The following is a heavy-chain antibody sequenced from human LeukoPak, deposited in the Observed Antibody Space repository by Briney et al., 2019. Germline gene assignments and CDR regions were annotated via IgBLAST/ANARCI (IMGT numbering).Heavy chain of an antibody. Sequence: GGSLRLSCAASGFIFGDYAMSWVRQAPGKGPEWVSGISGSGGDTYYTDSVKGRFTISRDNSKNTLYLQMNSLRAEDTAVYYCAKPLPAGDYGVNWFDPWGQGTLVTVSS. CDR3: AKPLPAGDYGVNWFDP. V-gene: IGHV3-23*01. CDR1: GFIFGDYA. J-gene: IGHJ5*02. CDR2: ISGSGGDT. D-gene: IGHD4-17*01.